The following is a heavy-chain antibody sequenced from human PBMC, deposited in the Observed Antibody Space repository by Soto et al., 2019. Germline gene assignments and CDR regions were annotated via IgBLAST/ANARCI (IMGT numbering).Heavy chain of an antibody. J-gene: IGHJ4*02. CDR3: AKDRLAGGFDY. CDR1: GGTCSNYA. V-gene: IGHV3-23*01. Sequence: PGGSLRLSWAASGGTCSNYAVSWVRQAPGKGLEWVSLVSATAGTTYYTDSVKGRFTISRDNSRNTVYLQMNSLRADDTAVYYCAKDRLAGGFDYWGQGTLVTVSS. CDR2: VSATAGTT. D-gene: IGHD3-16*01.